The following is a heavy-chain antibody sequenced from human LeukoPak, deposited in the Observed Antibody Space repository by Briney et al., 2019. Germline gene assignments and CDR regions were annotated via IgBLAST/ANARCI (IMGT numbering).Heavy chain of an antibody. V-gene: IGHV3-21*05. J-gene: IGHJ3*02. CDR3: ARGHVAVAAHDDAFDI. CDR1: GFTFSSYE. CDR2: ISTSSSYI. Sequence: GGSLRLSCAASGFTFSSYEMNWVRQTPGKGLEWVSYISTSSSYIYYADSLKGRFTISRDNAKNSLYLQMNSLRAEDTAAYYCARGHVAVAAHDDAFDIWGQGTMVTVSS. D-gene: IGHD6-19*01.